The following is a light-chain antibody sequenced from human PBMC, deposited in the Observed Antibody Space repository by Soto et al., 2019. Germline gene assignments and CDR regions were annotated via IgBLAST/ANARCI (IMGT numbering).Light chain of an antibody. Sequence: EIVLTQSPGTLSLSPGERATLSCRASQSDSSSYLAWYQQKPGQAPRLLIYGASSRATGIPDRFSGSGSGTDFTLTISRLEPEDFAVYYCQQYAGSPPWTFGQGTKVDIK. CDR2: GAS. CDR1: QSDSSSY. V-gene: IGKV3-20*01. J-gene: IGKJ1*01. CDR3: QQYAGSPPWT.